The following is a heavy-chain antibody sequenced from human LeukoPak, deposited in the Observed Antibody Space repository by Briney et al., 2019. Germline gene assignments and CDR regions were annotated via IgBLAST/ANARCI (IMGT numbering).Heavy chain of an antibody. D-gene: IGHD2-21*02. V-gene: IGHV5-51*01. J-gene: IGHJ3*02. Sequence: GESLKISCKGSGYGFNIYWIGWVRQMPGKGLEWMGIIYPADSDTRYSPSFQGQVTISADKSISTAYLQWTSLKASDTAMYYCARRDGRAFDIWGQGTTVTVSS. CDR3: ARRDGRAFDI. CDR1: GYGFNIYW. CDR2: IYPADSDT.